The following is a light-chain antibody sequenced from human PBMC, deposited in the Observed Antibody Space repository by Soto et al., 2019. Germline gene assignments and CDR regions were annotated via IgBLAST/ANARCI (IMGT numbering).Light chain of an antibody. V-gene: IGKV1-17*01. J-gene: IGKJ2*01. CDR3: LQHDSFPFT. CDR1: QDVRSD. CDR2: AAS. Sequence: DIQRNHSPSSLSASVGHTVTTTCRASQDVRSDLGWSQHKPGKAPKRLIYAASRLKGGLPSRFIGRGSGTEFTLTIGILQPEDSATYFCLQHDSFPFTFGQGTRLEI.